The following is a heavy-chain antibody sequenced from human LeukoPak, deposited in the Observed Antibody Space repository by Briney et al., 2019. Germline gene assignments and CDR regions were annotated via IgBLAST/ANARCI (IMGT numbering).Heavy chain of an antibody. CDR1: GGTFSSYA. D-gene: IGHD2-15*01. CDR2: IIPILGIA. Sequence: ASVKVSCKASGGTFSSYAISWVRQAPGQGLEWMGRIIPILGIANYAQMFQGRVTITADKSTSTAYMELSSLRSEDTAVYYCARLEDCSGGSCYAFDYWGQGTLVTVSS. V-gene: IGHV1-69*04. CDR3: ARLEDCSGGSCYAFDY. J-gene: IGHJ4*02.